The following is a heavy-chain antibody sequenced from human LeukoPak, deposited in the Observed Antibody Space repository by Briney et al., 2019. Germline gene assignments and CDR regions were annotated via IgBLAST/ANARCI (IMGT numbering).Heavy chain of an antibody. CDR2: IYYSGST. D-gene: IGHD3-16*01. CDR3: ARDKLSFGSRYNWFDP. V-gene: IGHV4-59*01. J-gene: IGHJ5*02. Sequence: KTSETLSLTCTVSGGSISSYYWSWIRQPPGKGLEWIGYIYYSGSTNYNPSLKSRVTISVDTSKNQFSLKLSSVTAADTAVYYCARDKLSFGSRYNWFDPWGQGSLVTVSS. CDR1: GGSISSYY.